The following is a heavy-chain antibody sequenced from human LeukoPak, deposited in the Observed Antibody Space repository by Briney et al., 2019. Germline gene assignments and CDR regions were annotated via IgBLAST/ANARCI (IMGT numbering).Heavy chain of an antibody. CDR3: AELGITMIGGV. CDR2: ISSSGSTI. CDR1: GFTFSSYE. Sequence: PGGSLRLSCAASGFTFSSYEMNWGRQAPGKGLEWVSYISSSGSTIYYADSVKGRFTISRDNAKNSLYLQRNSLRAEDTAVYYCAELGITMIGGVWGKGTTVTIS. V-gene: IGHV3-48*03. J-gene: IGHJ6*03. D-gene: IGHD3-10*02.